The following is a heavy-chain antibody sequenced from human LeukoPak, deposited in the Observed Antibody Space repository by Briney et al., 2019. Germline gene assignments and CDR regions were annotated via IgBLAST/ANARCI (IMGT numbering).Heavy chain of an antibody. CDR2: ISYDGSNK. CDR3: AKAYGYCTTTSCSHEEFDY. Sequence: PGRSLRLSCAASGFTFSNYGMHWVRQAPGKGLEWVAVISYDGSNKYYADSVKGRFAISRDNFKNTLYLQMNSLRAEDTAVYYCAKAYGYCTTTSCSHEEFDYWGQGTLVTVSS. J-gene: IGHJ4*02. D-gene: IGHD2-2*01. CDR1: GFTFSNYG. V-gene: IGHV3-30*18.